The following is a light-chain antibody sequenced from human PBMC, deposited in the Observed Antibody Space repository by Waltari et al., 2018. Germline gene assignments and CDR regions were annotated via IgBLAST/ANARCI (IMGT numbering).Light chain of an antibody. CDR2: TAS. J-gene: IGKJ1*01. CDR1: QSIDGW. V-gene: IGKV1-5*03. Sequence: DIQMTQSPSTLSASVGDRVTITCRASQSIDGWLAWYQQKAGKAPKFLIYTASTLESGVPSRFSGSGSGTEFTLTISSLQPDDFATYYCQHYDYYSSTFAQGTKVEIK. CDR3: QHYDYYSST.